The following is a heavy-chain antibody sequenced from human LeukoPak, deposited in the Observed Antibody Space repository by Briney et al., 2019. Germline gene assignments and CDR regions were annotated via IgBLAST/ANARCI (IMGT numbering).Heavy chain of an antibody. D-gene: IGHD1-26*01. CDR3: ARAAYSGSYHSDY. Sequence: SGTLSLTCTVSGGSVSSNNWWSWVRQPPGKGLEWIGYIYYSGSTNYNPSLKSRVTISVDTSKNQFSLKLSSVTAADTAVYYCARAAYSGSYHSDYWGQGTLVTVSS. CDR1: GGSVSSNNW. CDR2: IYYSGST. J-gene: IGHJ4*02. V-gene: IGHV4-4*02.